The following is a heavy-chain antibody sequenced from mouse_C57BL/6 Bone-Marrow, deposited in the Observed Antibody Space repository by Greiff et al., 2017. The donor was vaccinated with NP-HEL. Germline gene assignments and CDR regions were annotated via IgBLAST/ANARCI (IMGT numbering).Heavy chain of an antibody. CDR2: ISSGGSYT. CDR3: ARKGNWDEGDY. D-gene: IGHD4-1*01. Sequence: VQLKESGGDLVKPGGSLKLSCAASGFTFSSYGMSWVRQTPDKRLEWVATISSGGSYTYYPDSVKGRFTISRDNAKNTLYLQMSSLKSEDTAMYYCARKGNWDEGDYWGQGTTLTVSS. V-gene: IGHV5-6*01. CDR1: GFTFSSYG. J-gene: IGHJ2*01.